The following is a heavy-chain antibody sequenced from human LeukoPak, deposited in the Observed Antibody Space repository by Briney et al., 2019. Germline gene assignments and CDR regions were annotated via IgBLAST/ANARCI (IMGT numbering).Heavy chain of an antibody. V-gene: IGHV3-33*01. CDR3: ARSPRRSLNWFDP. Sequence: GGSLRLSCAASGFTFSSYGMYWVRQAPGKGLEWVAVIWYDGSNKYYADSVKGRFTISRDNSKNTLYLQMNSLRAEDTAVYYCARSPRRSLNWFDPWGQGTLVTVSS. J-gene: IGHJ5*02. CDR1: GFTFSSYG. CDR2: IWYDGSNK.